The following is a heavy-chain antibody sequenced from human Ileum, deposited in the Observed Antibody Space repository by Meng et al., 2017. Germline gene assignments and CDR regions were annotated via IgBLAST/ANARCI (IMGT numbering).Heavy chain of an antibody. CDR2: ITGGAGDT. J-gene: IGHJ4*02. V-gene: IGHV3-23*01. Sequence: GESLKISCVASGFAFSSSSLSWVRQAPGKGLEWVAVITGGAGDTYYADSVKGRFTISRDISTNMLYLQMNSLRAEDTAVYYCAKLVREWGQGTRVTGSS. CDR3: AKLVRE. CDR1: GFAFSSSS. D-gene: IGHD1-26*01.